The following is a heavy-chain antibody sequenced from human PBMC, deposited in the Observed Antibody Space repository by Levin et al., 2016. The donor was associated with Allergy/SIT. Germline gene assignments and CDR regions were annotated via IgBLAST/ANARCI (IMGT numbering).Heavy chain of an antibody. V-gene: IGHV5-10-1*01. CDR2: IDPSDSYT. Sequence: VRQMPGKGLEWMGRIDPSDSYTNYSPSFQGHVTISADKSISTVYLQWSSLKASDTAMYYCARRDSGSYRGGWFDPWGQGTLVTVSS. J-gene: IGHJ5*02. CDR3: ARRDSGSYRGGWFDP. D-gene: IGHD1-26*01.